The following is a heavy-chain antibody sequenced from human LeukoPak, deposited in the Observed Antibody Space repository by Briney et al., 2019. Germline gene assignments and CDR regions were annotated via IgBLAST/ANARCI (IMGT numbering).Heavy chain of an antibody. D-gene: IGHD1-1*01. CDR3: AKSGFRESERRSWCDP. J-gene: IGHJ5*02. Sequence: GGSLRLSCAASGFTFSSYAMSWVRQAPGKGLEWVAYVSGSGVGTYYADSVRGRFTISRDNSENTLYLQMNSLRAGDTAVYYCAKSGFRESERRSWCDPWGQGALVTVSS. CDR2: VSGSGVGT. CDR1: GFTFSSYA. V-gene: IGHV3-23*01.